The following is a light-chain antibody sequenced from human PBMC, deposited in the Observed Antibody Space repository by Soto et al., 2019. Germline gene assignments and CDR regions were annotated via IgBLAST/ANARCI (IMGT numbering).Light chain of an antibody. CDR2: DVS. CDR3: CSYAGTNPKFV. V-gene: IGLV2-11*01. J-gene: IGLJ1*01. CDR1: SYDVGGYNY. Sequence: QSALTQPRSVSGSPGQSVTISCTGTSYDVGGYNYVSWYQQHPGKAPKLIIHDVSKWPSGVPDRFSGSKSGNTASLTISGLQADDEADYYCCSYAGTNPKFVFGTGTKVTVL.